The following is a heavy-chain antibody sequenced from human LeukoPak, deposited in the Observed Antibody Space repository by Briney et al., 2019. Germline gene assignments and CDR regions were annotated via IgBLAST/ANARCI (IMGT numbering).Heavy chain of an antibody. CDR2: IIPIFGTA. Sequence: SVKVSCKASGCTFSSYSISWVRQAPGQGLEWMGGIIPIFGTANYAQKFQGRVTITADESTNPVYMELSSLTSEDTAVYYCARDSDDYGDYFWFGPWGQGTLVTVSS. V-gene: IGHV1-69*13. CDR1: GCTFSSYS. J-gene: IGHJ5*02. D-gene: IGHD4-17*01. CDR3: ARDSDDYGDYFWFGP.